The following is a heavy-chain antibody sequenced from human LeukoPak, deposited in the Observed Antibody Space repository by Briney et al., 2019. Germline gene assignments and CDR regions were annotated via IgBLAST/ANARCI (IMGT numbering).Heavy chain of an antibody. Sequence: GGSLRLSCAASGFTVSSNYMSWVRQAPGKGLEWVSVIYSGGSTYYADSVKGRFTISRDNSKNTLYLQMNSLRVEDTAVYYCAREVYCSASSCTGGVFDIWGQGTMVTVSS. D-gene: IGHD2-15*01. V-gene: IGHV3-53*01. J-gene: IGHJ3*02. CDR1: GFTVSSNY. CDR2: IYSGGST. CDR3: AREVYCSASSCTGGVFDI.